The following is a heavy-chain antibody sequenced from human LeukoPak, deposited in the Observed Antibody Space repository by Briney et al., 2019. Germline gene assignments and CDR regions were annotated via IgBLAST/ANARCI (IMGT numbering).Heavy chain of an antibody. CDR1: GDSVSTNSAA. CDR2: TYYRSKWYN. Sequence: SQTLSLTSAISGDSVSTNSAAWDWVRHSPSRGLEWLGRTYYRSKWYNDYAVSVKSRITINPDTSKNQISLQLNSVTPEDTAVYYCARAYSSSWYEADGMDVWGQGTTVTVSS. J-gene: IGHJ6*02. CDR3: ARAYSSSWYEADGMDV. V-gene: IGHV6-1*01. D-gene: IGHD6-13*01.